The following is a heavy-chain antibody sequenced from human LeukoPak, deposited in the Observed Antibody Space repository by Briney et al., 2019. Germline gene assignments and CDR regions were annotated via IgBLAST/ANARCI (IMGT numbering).Heavy chain of an antibody. Sequence: GGSLRLSCAASGFTFSSYAMHWVRQAPGKGLEGVAVISYDGSNKYYADSVKGRFTISRDNSKNTLYLQLNSLRAEDTAVYYCAREPETSGYDSWFDPWGQGTLVTVSS. CDR2: ISYDGSNK. CDR3: AREPETSGYDSWFDP. J-gene: IGHJ5*02. CDR1: GFTFSSYA. D-gene: IGHD5-12*01. V-gene: IGHV3-30*04.